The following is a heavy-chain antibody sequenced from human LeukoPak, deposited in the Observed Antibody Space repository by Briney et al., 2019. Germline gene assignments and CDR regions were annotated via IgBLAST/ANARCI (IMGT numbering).Heavy chain of an antibody. D-gene: IGHD2-2*01. J-gene: IGHJ4*02. V-gene: IGHV3-30*04. CDR2: ISYDGSNK. CDR3: ARHIVVVPAAMDY. CDR1: GFTFSSYA. Sequence: GGSLRLSCAASGFTFSSYAMHWVRQAPGKGLEWVAVISYDGSNKYYADSVKGRFTISRDNSKNTLYLQMNSLRAEDTAVYYCARHIVVVPAAMDYWGQGILVTVSS.